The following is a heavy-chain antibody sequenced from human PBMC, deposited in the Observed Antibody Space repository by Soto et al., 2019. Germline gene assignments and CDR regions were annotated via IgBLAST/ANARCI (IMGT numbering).Heavy chain of an antibody. CDR3: VRGGGEMANPPPYLY. V-gene: IGHV1-69*06. CDR1: GGTFDTYA. Sequence: ASVKVSCKASGGTFDTYAISWVRQAPGQGLEWMGGVIPMFLKPNYAQKFKGRVTITAVKSTNTVYMEMISLMSEDTAVYYCVRGGGEMANPPPYLYWGQGTQVTVSS. D-gene: IGHD3-16*01. CDR2: VIPMFLKP. J-gene: IGHJ4*02.